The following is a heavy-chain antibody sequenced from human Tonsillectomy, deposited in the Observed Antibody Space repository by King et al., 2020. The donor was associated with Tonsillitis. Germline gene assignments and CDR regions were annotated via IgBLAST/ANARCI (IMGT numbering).Heavy chain of an antibody. J-gene: IGHJ4*02. CDR2: VSSSSSYI. CDR3: ARGGSPGGWYLDY. V-gene: IGHV3-21*01. D-gene: IGHD6-19*01. Sequence: QLVQSGGGLVKPGGSLRLSCAASGFTFSSYSMNWVRQAPGKGLEWVSSVSSSSSYIFYADSVKGRFTISRDNAKNSLYLQMNSLRAEDTAVYYCARGGSPGGWYLDYWGQGALVTVSS. CDR1: GFTFSSYS.